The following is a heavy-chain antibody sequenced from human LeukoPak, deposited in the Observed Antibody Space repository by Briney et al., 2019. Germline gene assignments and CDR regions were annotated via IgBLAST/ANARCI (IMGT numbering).Heavy chain of an antibody. CDR1: GFTVNRNY. D-gene: IGHD5-24*01. CDR3: ARDNSVRDEAWWFNP. Sequence: GGSLRLSCAASGFTVNRNYMSWVRQAPGKGLEWVSVIYSGGTTDYADSVKGRFIISRDSSKNTLHLQMNSLRAEDTAVYYCARDNSVRDEAWWFNPWGQGTLVTVSS. V-gene: IGHV3-66*01. CDR2: IYSGGTT. J-gene: IGHJ5*02.